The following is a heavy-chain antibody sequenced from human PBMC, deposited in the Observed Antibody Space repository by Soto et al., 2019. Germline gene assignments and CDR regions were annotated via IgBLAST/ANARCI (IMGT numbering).Heavy chain of an antibody. D-gene: IGHD3-3*01. Sequence: SGGSLRLSCAASGFTFSSYWMHWVRQAPGKGLVWVSRINSDGSSTSYADSVKGRFTISSDNAKNTLYLQMNSLRAEDTAVYYCAREGTHYDFWSGQLYYYYYGMDVWGQGTTVTVSS. CDR3: AREGTHYDFWSGQLYYYYYGMDV. V-gene: IGHV3-74*01. CDR2: INSDGSST. J-gene: IGHJ6*02. CDR1: GFTFSSYW.